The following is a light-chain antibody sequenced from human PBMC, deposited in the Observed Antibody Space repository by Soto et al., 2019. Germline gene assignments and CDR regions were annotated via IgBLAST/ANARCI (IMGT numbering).Light chain of an antibody. J-gene: IGKJ1*01. Sequence: EIVLTQSPGTLSLSPGERATLSCRASQSVSSSFLSWYQQKPGQSPRLLIYGASGRATGIPDRFSGSGSGTDVTLTISSLEPEDFAVYYCQQYGSAPRTFGQGTKVDIK. CDR1: QSVSSSF. CDR3: QQYGSAPRT. V-gene: IGKV3-20*01. CDR2: GAS.